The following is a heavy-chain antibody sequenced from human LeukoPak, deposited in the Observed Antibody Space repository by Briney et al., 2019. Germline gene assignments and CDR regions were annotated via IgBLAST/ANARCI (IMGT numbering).Heavy chain of an antibody. CDR3: VKGSPRGTSSWFEKKTAYEMDV. J-gene: IGHJ6*02. Sequence: GGSLRLSCSASGFSFGTYAMHWVRQPPGKGLQHVSAIASNGGSTLYADSVKGRFTISTDDSKNTLYLQMSSLRPEDTALYYCVKGSPRGTSSWFEKKTAYEMDVWGQGTAVTVSS. CDR1: GFSFGTYA. V-gene: IGHV3-64D*06. D-gene: IGHD3-10*01. CDR2: IASNGGST.